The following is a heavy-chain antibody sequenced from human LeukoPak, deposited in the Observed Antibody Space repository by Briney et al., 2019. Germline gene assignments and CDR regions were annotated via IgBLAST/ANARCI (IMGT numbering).Heavy chain of an antibody. J-gene: IGHJ6*02. CDR1: GSTFSSYW. V-gene: IGHV3-7*01. Sequence: GGSLRLSCAASGSTFSSYWMSWVRQAPGKGLEWVANIKQDGSEKYYVDSVKGRFTISRDNAKNSLYLQMNSLRAEDTAVYYCARALQYYDFWSGYQTGYYGMDVWGQGTTVTVSS. CDR2: IKQDGSEK. D-gene: IGHD3-3*01. CDR3: ARALQYYDFWSGYQTGYYGMDV.